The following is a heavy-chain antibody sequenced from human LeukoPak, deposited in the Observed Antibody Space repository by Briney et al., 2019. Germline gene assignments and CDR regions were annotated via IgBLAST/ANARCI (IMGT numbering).Heavy chain of an antibody. CDR1: GYSFTDNW. CDR2: ISPGGSVT. J-gene: IGHJ4*02. V-gene: IGHV5-51*01. Sequence: PGESLKISVKRSGYSFTDNWIAWVRQMPGKGLEWMGIISPGGSVTTYSPSFQGHVTISVDRSITTAYLQWSSLKASDTAIYYCAKYLGWLNSPDPPEDYRGQGTLVTVSS. CDR3: AKYLGWLNSPDPPEDY. D-gene: IGHD5-18*01.